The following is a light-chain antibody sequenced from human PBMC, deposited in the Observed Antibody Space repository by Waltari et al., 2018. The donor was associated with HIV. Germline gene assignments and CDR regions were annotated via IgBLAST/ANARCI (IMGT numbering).Light chain of an antibody. CDR1: KSNIGNNY. Sequence: QPKMTQAPSASKTPGQRITMSCSGSKSNIGNNYIYWYQQIAGAAPGLVMARNDQRPAGVPDRFSGTKSGTSAFLAITGLRLDDEATYVCASWDDKLGHWIFGGGTKLTVL. V-gene: IGLV1-47*01. CDR3: ASWDDKLGHWI. CDR2: RND. J-gene: IGLJ2*01.